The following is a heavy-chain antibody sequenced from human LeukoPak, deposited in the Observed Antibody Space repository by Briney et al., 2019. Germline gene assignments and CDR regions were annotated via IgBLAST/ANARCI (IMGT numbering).Heavy chain of an antibody. J-gene: IGHJ4*02. Sequence: GESLKISCQGAEYSFTSYWSDLVRQMPGKGLEWMGNIYPGDSDTRNSPSFQGQVTISADKSISTAYLQWSSLKASDTAMYYCARPSSSWYFDYWGQGTLVTVSS. CDR3: ARPSSSWYFDY. CDR1: EYSFTSYW. CDR2: IYPGDSDT. V-gene: IGHV5-51*01. D-gene: IGHD6-13*01.